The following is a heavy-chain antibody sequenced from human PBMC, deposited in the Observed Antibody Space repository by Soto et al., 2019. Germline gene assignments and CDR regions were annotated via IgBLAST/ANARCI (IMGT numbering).Heavy chain of an antibody. CDR1: GFTFSSYA. J-gene: IGHJ4*02. Sequence: QVQLVESGGGVVQPGRSLRLSCAASGFTFSSYAMHWVRQAPGKGLEWVAVISYDGSNKYYADSVKGRFTISRDNSKNTLYLQMNSLGAEDTAVYYGARGPRWGQGTLVTVSS. V-gene: IGHV3-30-3*01. CDR3: ARGPR. CDR2: ISYDGSNK.